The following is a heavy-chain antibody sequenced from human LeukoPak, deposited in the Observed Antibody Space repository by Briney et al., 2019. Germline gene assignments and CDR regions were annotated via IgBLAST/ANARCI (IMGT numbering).Heavy chain of an antibody. V-gene: IGHV3-23*01. J-gene: IGHJ5*02. CDR2: ISGSGDGT. D-gene: IGHD5-24*01. CDR1: AFTFSSYA. CDR3: ARQLASTGFDP. Sequence: SGGSLRPSCAASAFTFSSYAMSWVRQAPGKGLEWVSAISGSGDGTYYADSVKGRFTISRDNSDSTLYLQMNSLRVEDTAVYYCARQLASTGFDPWGQGTLVTVSS.